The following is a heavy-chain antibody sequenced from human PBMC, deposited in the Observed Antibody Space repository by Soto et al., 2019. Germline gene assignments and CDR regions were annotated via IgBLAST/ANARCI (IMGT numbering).Heavy chain of an antibody. D-gene: IGHD3-10*01. V-gene: IGHV4-30-4*01. J-gene: IGHJ5*02. CDR1: GGSISSGDYY. CDR3: ARGSLGWFGDSSTARLNLNWFDP. Sequence: SETLSLTCTVSGGSISSGDYYWSWIRQPPGKGLEWIGYIYYSGSTYYNPSLKSRVTISVDTSKNQFSLKLSSVTAADTAVYYCARGSLGWFGDSSTARLNLNWFDPWGQGTLVTVSS. CDR2: IYYSGST.